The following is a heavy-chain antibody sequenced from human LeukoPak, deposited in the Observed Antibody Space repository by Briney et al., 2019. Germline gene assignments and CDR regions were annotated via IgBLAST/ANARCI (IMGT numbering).Heavy chain of an antibody. Sequence: ASVKVSCKASGFTFIGYYMHWVRQAPGQGLEWMGWISAYNGNTKYAQKLQGRVTMTTDTSTSTTYMELRSLRSDDTAVYYCARGRGYCSSTSCRRGIFDYWGQGTLVTVSS. J-gene: IGHJ4*02. CDR2: ISAYNGNT. CDR3: ARGRGYCSSTSCRRGIFDY. V-gene: IGHV1-18*04. D-gene: IGHD2-2*01. CDR1: GFTFIGYY.